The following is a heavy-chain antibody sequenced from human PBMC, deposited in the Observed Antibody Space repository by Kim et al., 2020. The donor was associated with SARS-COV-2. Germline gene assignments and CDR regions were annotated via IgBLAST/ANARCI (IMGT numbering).Heavy chain of an antibody. Sequence: SETLSLTCTVSGGSISNYYWSWIRQPPGKGLEWIGYIYYSGSTNYNPSLKSRVTISIDTSKNQFSLKLSSVTAADTAVYYCARGSGWNDEWGQGTLVTVSS. CDR2: IYYSGST. D-gene: IGHD1-1*01. J-gene: IGHJ4*02. CDR1: GGSISNYY. CDR3: ARGSGWNDE. V-gene: IGHV4-59*13.